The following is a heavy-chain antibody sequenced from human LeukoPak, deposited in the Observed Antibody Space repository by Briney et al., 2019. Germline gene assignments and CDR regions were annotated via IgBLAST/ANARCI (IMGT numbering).Heavy chain of an antibody. Sequence: GESLKISCKGSGYSFTSYWIGWVRQMPGKGLEWMGIIYPGDSDTRYSPSFQGQVTISADKSISTAYLQWSNLKASDTAMYYCARIDSSSSLLRLYYYYMDVWGKGTTVTVSS. V-gene: IGHV5-51*01. CDR1: GYSFTSYW. D-gene: IGHD6-6*01. J-gene: IGHJ6*03. CDR3: ARIDSSSSLLRLYYYYMDV. CDR2: IYPGDSDT.